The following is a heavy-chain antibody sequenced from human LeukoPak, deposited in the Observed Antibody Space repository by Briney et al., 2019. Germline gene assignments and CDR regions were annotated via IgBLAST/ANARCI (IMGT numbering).Heavy chain of an antibody. V-gene: IGHV3-21*01. CDR3: ARDKTTYYYGSGSHQPDY. D-gene: IGHD3-10*01. J-gene: IGHJ4*02. CDR2: ISSSSSYI. CDR1: GFTFSSYS. Sequence: GGSLRLSCAASGFTFSSYSMNWVRQAPGKGLEWVSSISSSSSYIYYADSVKGRFTISRDNAKNSLYLQMNSLRAEDTAVYYCARDKTTYYYGSGSHQPDYWGQGTLATVSS.